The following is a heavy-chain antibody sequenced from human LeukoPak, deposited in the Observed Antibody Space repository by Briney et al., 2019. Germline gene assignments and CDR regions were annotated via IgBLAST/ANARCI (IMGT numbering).Heavy chain of an antibody. Sequence: GGSLRLSCAASGFTFSSYSMNWVRQAPGKGLEWVSYITGSISSIHYADSVKGRFTISRDNSKNTLYLQMNSLRAEDTAVYYCARDDTWWNTEYYFDYWGKGTLVTVSS. CDR2: ITGSISSI. CDR3: ARDDTWWNTEYYFDY. J-gene: IGHJ4*02. CDR1: GFTFSSYS. D-gene: IGHD2-8*02. V-gene: IGHV3-48*01.